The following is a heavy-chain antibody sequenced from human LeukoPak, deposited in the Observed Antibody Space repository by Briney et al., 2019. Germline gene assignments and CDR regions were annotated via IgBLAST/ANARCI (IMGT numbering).Heavy chain of an antibody. Sequence: GGSLRLSCTASGFTFRNYAMGWVRQAPGKGLEWVSDISESGGTTNYAESVKGRFTVSRDNYEDTLYLQMYSMRAEDTAVYYCVSGRLDAFDVWGQGTMVTVSP. D-gene: IGHD2-15*01. V-gene: IGHV3-23*01. CDR3: VSGRLDAFDV. CDR1: GFTFRNYA. CDR2: ISESGGTT. J-gene: IGHJ3*01.